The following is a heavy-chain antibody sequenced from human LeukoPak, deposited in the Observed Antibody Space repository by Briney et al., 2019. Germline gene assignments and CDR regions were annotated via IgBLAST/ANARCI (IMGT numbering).Heavy chain of an antibody. CDR1: GFTFSSYG. Sequence: GGSLRLSCAASGFTFSSYGMSWVRQAPGKGLEWVSAISGSGGSTYYADSVKGRFTISRDNSKNTLYLQMNSLRAEDTAVYYCAKLPGIAVADGYYYYMDVWGKGTTVTISS. V-gene: IGHV3-23*01. J-gene: IGHJ6*03. D-gene: IGHD6-19*01. CDR2: ISGSGGST. CDR3: AKLPGIAVADGYYYYMDV.